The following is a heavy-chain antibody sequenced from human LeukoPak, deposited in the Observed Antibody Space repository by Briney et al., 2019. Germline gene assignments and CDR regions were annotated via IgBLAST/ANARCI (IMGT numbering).Heavy chain of an antibody. V-gene: IGHV4-30-2*01. D-gene: IGHD2-2*01. CDR3: ARAKFGHAPEVTFDY. J-gene: IGHJ4*02. CDR1: GGSISSGGYS. Sequence: SQTLSLTCAVSGGSISSGGYSWSWIRQPPGKGLEWIGYIYHSGSTYYHPSLKSRVTISVDRSKNQFSLKLSSVTAADTAVYYCARAKFGHAPEVTFDYWGQGTLVTVSS. CDR2: IYHSGST.